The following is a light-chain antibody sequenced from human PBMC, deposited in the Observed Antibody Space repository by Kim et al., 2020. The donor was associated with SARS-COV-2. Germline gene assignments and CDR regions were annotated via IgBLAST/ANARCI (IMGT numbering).Light chain of an antibody. V-gene: IGKV3-11*01. J-gene: IGKJ2*03. CDR1: QSVSNS. CDR2: DAS. Sequence: EIVLTQSPATLSSSPGERATLSCRASQSVSNSLAWYQQKPGQAPRLLIYDASNRATGIPARFSGSGSGTDFTLTISSLEPEDFAVYYCQQRSTWPRSFGQGTKVDIK. CDR3: QQRSTWPRS.